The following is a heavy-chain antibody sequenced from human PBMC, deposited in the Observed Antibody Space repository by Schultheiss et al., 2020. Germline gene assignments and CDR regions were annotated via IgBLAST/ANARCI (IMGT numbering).Heavy chain of an antibody. D-gene: IGHD3-16*01. V-gene: IGHV3-30*03. Sequence: GGSLRLSCAASGFAFSSNGMHWVRQASGKGPGWVAVISYDGSNKYYADSVKGRFTISRDNSKNTLYLQMNSLRAEDTAVYYCARDGLGLIYYYGMDVWGQGPTGTASS. CDR2: ISYDGSNK. CDR3: ARDGLGLIYYYGMDV. J-gene: IGHJ6*02. CDR1: GFAFSSNG.